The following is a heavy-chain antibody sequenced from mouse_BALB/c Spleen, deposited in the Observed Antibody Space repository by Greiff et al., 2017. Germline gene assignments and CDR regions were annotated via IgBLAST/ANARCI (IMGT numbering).Heavy chain of an antibody. Sequence: EVKLVESGGGLVQPGGSRKLSCAASGFTFSSFGMHWVRQAPEKGLEWVAYISSGSSTIYYADTVKGRFTISRDNPKNTLFLQMTSLRSEDTAMYYCARVYGSSYAYAMDYWGQGTSVTVSS. CDR3: ARVYGSSYAYAMDY. CDR1: GFTFSSFG. CDR2: ISSGSSTI. V-gene: IGHV5-17*02. D-gene: IGHD1-1*01. J-gene: IGHJ4*01.